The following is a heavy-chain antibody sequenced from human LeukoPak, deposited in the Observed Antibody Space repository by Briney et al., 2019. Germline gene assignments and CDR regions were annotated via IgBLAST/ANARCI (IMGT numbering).Heavy chain of an antibody. CDR2: MNPNSGNT. J-gene: IGHJ3*02. Sequence: ASVKVSCKASGYTFTSYDINWVRQATGQGLEWMGWMNPNSGNTGYAQKFQGRVTITRNTSISTAYMELSSLRSEDTAVYYCIAGSGSYYNDAFDIWGQGTMVTVSS. CDR1: GYTFTSYD. V-gene: IGHV1-8*03. D-gene: IGHD3-10*01. CDR3: IAGSGSYYNDAFDI.